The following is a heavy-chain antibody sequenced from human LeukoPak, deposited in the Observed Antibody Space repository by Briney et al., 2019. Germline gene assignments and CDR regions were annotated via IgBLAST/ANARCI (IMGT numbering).Heavy chain of an antibody. Sequence: ASVKVSCKASGYTFTSYAMHWVRQAPGQRLEWMGWINAGNGNTKYSQEFQGRVTITRDTSASTAYMELSSLRSEDMAVYYCARGYGTQYYFDYWGQGTLVTVSS. D-gene: IGHD5-18*01. CDR1: GYTFTSYA. CDR2: INAGNGNT. CDR3: ARGYGTQYYFDY. V-gene: IGHV1-3*03. J-gene: IGHJ4*02.